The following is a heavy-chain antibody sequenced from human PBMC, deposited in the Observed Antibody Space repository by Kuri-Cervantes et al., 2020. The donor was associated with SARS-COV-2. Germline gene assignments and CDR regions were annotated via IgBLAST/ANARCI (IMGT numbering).Heavy chain of an antibody. CDR3: ACVFPSPFDY. CDR1: GGSFSGYY. Sequence: SETLSLTCAVYGGSFSGYYWSWIRQPPGKGLEWIGEINHSGSTNYNPSLKSRVTISVDTSKNQFSLKLSSVTAADTAVYYCACVFPSPFDYWGQGTLVTVSS. V-gene: IGHV4-34*01. J-gene: IGHJ4*02. CDR2: INHSGST. D-gene: IGHD2-21*01.